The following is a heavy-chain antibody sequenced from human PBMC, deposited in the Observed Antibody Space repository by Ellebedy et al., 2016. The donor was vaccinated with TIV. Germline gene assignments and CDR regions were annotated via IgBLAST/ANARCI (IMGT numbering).Heavy chain of an antibody. CDR2: INTNTGNP. CDR1: GYTFINYA. V-gene: IGHV7-4-1*02. CDR3: ARGYGFWSGYPYGMDV. Sequence: AASVKVSCKASGYTFINYAMNWARQAPGQGPEWMGWINTNTGNPTFAQGFSGRFVFSLDTSVSTAYLQISSLKAEDTAVYYCARGYGFWSGYPYGMDVWGQGTTVTVSS. J-gene: IGHJ6*02. D-gene: IGHD3-3*01.